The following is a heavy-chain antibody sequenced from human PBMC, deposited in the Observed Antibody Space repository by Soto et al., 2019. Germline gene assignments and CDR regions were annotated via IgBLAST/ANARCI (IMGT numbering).Heavy chain of an antibody. J-gene: IGHJ5*02. CDR2: ISGTSVYI. V-gene: IGHV3-21*01. CDR1: GFTFSDFA. CDR3: AREGALKPFSS. Sequence: PGGSLRLSCAASGFTFSDFAMSWVRQAPGKGLEWVSHISGTSVYIHYADSVKGRFTISRDNAKNSVYLQMDSLRVEDTAVYYCAREGALKPFSSWGQGALVTVSS.